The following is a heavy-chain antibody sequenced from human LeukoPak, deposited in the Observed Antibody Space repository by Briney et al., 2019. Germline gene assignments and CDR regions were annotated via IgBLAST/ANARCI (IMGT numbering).Heavy chain of an antibody. V-gene: IGHV1-8*01. CDR2: MNPNSGNT. CDR3: ARGFNSYGYYYYYYMDV. D-gene: IGHD5-18*01. J-gene: IGHJ6*03. CDR1: GYTFTSYD. Sequence: GASVKVSCKASGYTFTSYDINWVRQATGQGLEWMGWMNPNSGNTGYAQKFQGRVTMTRNTSISTAYMELSSLRSEDTAVYYCARGFNSYGYYYYYYMDVWGKGTTVTVSS.